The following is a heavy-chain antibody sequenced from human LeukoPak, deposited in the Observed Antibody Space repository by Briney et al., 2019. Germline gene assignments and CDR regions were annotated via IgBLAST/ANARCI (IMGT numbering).Heavy chain of an antibody. CDR2: IYYSGIT. CDR1: GGSISSYY. Sequence: SETLSLTCTVSGGSISSYYWSWIRPPPGKGLEWIGYIYYSGITNYNPPLKSRVTISVDTSKNQFSLKLSSVTAADTAVYYCARGSSGYSYGWGQGTLVTVSS. V-gene: IGHV4-59*01. J-gene: IGHJ4*02. D-gene: IGHD5-18*01. CDR3: ARGSSGYSYG.